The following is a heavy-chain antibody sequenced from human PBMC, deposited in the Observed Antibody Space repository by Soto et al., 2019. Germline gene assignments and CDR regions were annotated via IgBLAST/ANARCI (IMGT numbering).Heavy chain of an antibody. D-gene: IGHD6-19*01. CDR2: IYYSGST. J-gene: IGHJ6*02. CDR3: ARDTGIAVAGKIYYYGMDV. CDR1: GVSVSSGSYY. Sequence: SETLSLTCTVSGVSVSSGSYYWSWIRQPPGKGLEWIGYIYYSGSTNYNPSLKSRVTISVDTSKNQLSLKLSSVTAADTAVYYCARDTGIAVAGKIYYYGMDVWGQGTTVTVSS. V-gene: IGHV4-61*01.